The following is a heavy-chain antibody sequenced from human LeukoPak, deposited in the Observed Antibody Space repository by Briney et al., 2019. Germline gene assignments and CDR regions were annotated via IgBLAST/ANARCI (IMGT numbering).Heavy chain of an antibody. V-gene: IGHV3-30*02. Sequence: GGSLRLSCAASGFTFSSYGMHWVRQAPGKGLEWVAFIRYDGSNKYYADSAKGRFTISRDNSKNTLYLQMNSLRAEDTAVYYCAKSVGATDPFDYWGQGTLVTVSS. CDR3: AKSVGATDPFDY. D-gene: IGHD1-26*01. CDR1: GFTFSSYG. CDR2: IRYDGSNK. J-gene: IGHJ4*02.